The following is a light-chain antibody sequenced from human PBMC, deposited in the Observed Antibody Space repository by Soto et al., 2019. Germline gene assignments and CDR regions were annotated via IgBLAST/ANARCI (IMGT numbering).Light chain of an antibody. CDR2: RAS. CDR1: QSISSW. Sequence: DIQMTQSPSTLSASVGDRVIITCRASQSISSWLAWYQQKPGKAPNLLIYRASTLKSGIPSRFSGSGSGTEFTLTISSLQPDDFETYYCQKYVRASWTFGQGTKVEIK. CDR3: QKYVRASWT. J-gene: IGKJ1*01. V-gene: IGKV1-5*03.